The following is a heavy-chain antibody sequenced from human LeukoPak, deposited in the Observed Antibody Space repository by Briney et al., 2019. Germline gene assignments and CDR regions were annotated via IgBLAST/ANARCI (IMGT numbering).Heavy chain of an antibody. CDR2: IIPILGIA. Sequence: VASVKVSCKASGGTFSSYAISWVRQAPGQGLEWMGRIIPILGIANYAQKFQGRVTMTRDTSTSTVYMELSSLRSEDTAVYYCARGLTFWRTGGYFDYWGQGTLVTVSS. J-gene: IGHJ4*02. D-gene: IGHD3-3*01. CDR1: GGTFSSYA. V-gene: IGHV1-69*04. CDR3: ARGLTFWRTGGYFDY.